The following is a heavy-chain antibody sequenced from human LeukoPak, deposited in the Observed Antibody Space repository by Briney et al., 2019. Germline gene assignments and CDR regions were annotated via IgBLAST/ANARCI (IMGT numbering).Heavy chain of an antibody. J-gene: IGHJ4*02. CDR3: ARDQEGFDY. V-gene: IGHV1-46*01. CDR2: ICPRDGST. Sequence: ASVKVSCKASGYTFTSNYIHWVRQAPGQGLEWMGMICPRDGSTSYAQKFQGRVTVTRDTSTSTVHMELSGLRSEDTAVYYCARDQEGFDYWGQGTLDTVSS. CDR1: GYTFTSNY.